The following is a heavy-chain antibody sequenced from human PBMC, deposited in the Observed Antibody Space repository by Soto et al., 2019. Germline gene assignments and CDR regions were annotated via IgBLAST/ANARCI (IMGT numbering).Heavy chain of an antibody. Sequence: QLQLQESGPGLVKPSETLSLTCTVSGGSISSSSYYWGWIRQPPGKGLEWIGSIYYSGSTYYNPSLKSRVTISVDTSEKQFSLKLSSVTAADTAVYYCARHTPAISISDHWGQGTLVTVSS. D-gene: IGHD2-15*01. CDR3: ARHTPAISISDH. CDR1: GGSISSSSYY. CDR2: IYYSGST. V-gene: IGHV4-39*01. J-gene: IGHJ4*02.